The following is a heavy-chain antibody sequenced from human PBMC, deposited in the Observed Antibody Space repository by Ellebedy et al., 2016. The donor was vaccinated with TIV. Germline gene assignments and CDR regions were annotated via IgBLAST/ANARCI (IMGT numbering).Heavy chain of an antibody. CDR1: GFTFSHYY. CDR3: ARGGNYSWHIDY. D-gene: IGHD1-26*01. V-gene: IGHV4-39*07. Sequence: MPGGSLRLSCAASGFTFSHYYMTWIRQPPGKGLEWIGSIYYSGSTYYNPSLKSRVTISVDTSKNQFSLKLSSVTAADTAVYYCARGGNYSWHIDYWGQGTLVTVSS. J-gene: IGHJ4*02. CDR2: IYYSGST.